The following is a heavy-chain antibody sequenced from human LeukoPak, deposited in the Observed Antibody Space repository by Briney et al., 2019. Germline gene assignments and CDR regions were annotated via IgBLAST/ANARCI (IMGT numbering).Heavy chain of an antibody. J-gene: IGHJ1*01. CDR1: YGSSTRYF. V-gene: IGHV4-34*01. CDR2: INHGGGT. CDR3: SRRSNKRFNWSFGH. Sequence: PAATPFTSCAADYGSSTRYFCSWIRQPPGKGLEWVGEINHGGGTNYNPSLKSRVTISVDTSKNQFSLKLSSLTAADTAVYYCSRRSNKRFNWSFGHWGQGTLVTVSS. D-gene: IGHD1-1*01.